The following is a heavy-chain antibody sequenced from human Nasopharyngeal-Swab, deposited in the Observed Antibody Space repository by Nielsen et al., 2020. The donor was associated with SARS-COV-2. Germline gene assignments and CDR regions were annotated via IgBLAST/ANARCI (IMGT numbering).Heavy chain of an antibody. D-gene: IGHD3-10*01. CDR1: RFTFSDYY. CDR3: ARTSYYGSGSLDY. Sequence: GESLKISCAASRFTFSDYYMSWIRHIPGKGLEWVSYISGSSSHTSYADSVKGRFTISRDNAKNSLYLEMTSLRADDTAVYYCARTSYYGSGSLDYWVQGTQVTVSS. V-gene: IGHV3-11*03. J-gene: IGHJ4*02. CDR2: ISGSSSHT.